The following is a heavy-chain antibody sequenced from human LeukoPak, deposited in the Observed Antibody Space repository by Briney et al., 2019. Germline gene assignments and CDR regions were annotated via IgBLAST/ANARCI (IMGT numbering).Heavy chain of an antibody. Sequence: GGSLRLSCAASEFTFSSYGMHWVRQAPGKGLEWVAFIRYDGSTKYYTNSVKGRFIISRDNSKNTLYLQMNSLRAEDTAVYYCAKDTVKVTTIRRVPHYMDVWGKGTTVTISS. CDR3: AKDTVKVTTIRRVPHYMDV. V-gene: IGHV3-30*02. CDR1: EFTFSSYG. J-gene: IGHJ6*03. CDR2: IRYDGSTK. D-gene: IGHD5-12*01.